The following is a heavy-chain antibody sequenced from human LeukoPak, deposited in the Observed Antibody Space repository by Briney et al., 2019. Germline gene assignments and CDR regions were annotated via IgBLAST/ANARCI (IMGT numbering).Heavy chain of an antibody. CDR3: AKDMSAGLRLGELSFGLDY. J-gene: IGHJ4*02. Sequence: GGSLRLSCAASGFTFDDYAMHWVRQAPGKGLEWVSGISWNSGSIGYADSVKGRFTISRDNAKNSLYLQMNSLRTEDTALYYCAKDMSAGLRLGELSFGLDYWGQGTLVTVSS. CDR2: ISWNSGSI. D-gene: IGHD3-16*02. V-gene: IGHV3-9*01. CDR1: GFTFDDYA.